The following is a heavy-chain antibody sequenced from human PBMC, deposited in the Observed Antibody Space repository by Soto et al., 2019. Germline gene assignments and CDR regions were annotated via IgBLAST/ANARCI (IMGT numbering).Heavy chain of an antibody. CDR2: IWHDGSHK. V-gene: IGHV3-33*01. D-gene: IGHD2-15*01. J-gene: IGHJ5*02. Sequence: ERYLRLPFTASGFIFSPYSMHWVRQAPGKGLEWVAVIWHDGSHKFYGDSVKGRFTISRDNSKNTLYLQINGLRVEYTAVYYCATEDAFSGMGLDRLGEGT. CDR3: ATEDAFSGMGLDR. CDR1: GFIFSPYS.